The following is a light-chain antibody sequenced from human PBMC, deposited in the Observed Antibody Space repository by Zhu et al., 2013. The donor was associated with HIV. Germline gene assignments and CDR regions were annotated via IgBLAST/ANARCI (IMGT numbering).Light chain of an antibody. CDR1: SSDVGGYNY. J-gene: IGLJ2*01. V-gene: IGLV2-14*01. Sequence: QSALTQPASVSGSPGQSIAISCTGTSSDVGGYNYVSWYQHHPGKAPKLMIYDVFYRPSGVSDRFSGSKSGNTASLTISGLQAEDEADYYCSSYTSSNTLVFGRGTKLTVL. CDR3: SSYTSSNTLV. CDR2: DVF.